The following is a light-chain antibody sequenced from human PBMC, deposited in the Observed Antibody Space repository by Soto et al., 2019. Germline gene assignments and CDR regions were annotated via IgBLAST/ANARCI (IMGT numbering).Light chain of an antibody. V-gene: IGKV1-5*01. CDR2: DAS. CDR1: QSIGRL. CDR3: QQYSSYPLT. J-gene: IGKJ4*01. Sequence: DIQMPQSPSTLSAPVGDRVTIACRASQSIGRLLPWYQRKPRNVPKLLIYDASNLETGVPSRFSASGSGTEFTLAINSLQPDDFATCYWQQYSSYPLTFGGGTEVEIK.